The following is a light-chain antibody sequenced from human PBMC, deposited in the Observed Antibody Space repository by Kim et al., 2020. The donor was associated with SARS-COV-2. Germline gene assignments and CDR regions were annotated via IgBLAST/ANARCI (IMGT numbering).Light chain of an antibody. V-gene: IGKV3-20*01. J-gene: IGKJ2*01. CDR2: DAS. Sequence: EIVLTQSPGTLSLSPGERATLSCRAGQSVYSSHLAWYQQKPGQPPSLLIYDASSRATGIPDRFSGSGSGTDFTLTISRLEPEDCAVYYCQQYGRSPYTFGQGTKLEI. CDR3: QQYGRSPYT. CDR1: QSVYSSH.